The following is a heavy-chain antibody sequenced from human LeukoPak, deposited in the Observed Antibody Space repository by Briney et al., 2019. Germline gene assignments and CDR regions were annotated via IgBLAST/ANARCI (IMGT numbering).Heavy chain of an antibody. CDR3: TTDSRAATATLYY. CDR2: IKSKTDGGTT. V-gene: IGHV3-15*01. Sequence: GGSLRLSCAASGFTFSNGWMIWLRQAPGKGLEWVGRIKSKTDGGTTDYAAPVKGRFTISRDDSKNTLYLQMNSLKTEDTAVYYCTTDSRAATATLYYWGQGTLVTVSS. D-gene: IGHD2-15*01. CDR1: GFTFSNGW. J-gene: IGHJ4*02.